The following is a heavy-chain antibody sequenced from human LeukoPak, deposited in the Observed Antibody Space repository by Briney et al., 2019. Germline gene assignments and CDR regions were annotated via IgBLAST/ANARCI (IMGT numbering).Heavy chain of an antibody. J-gene: IGHJ5*02. CDR3: GFRSAEGLYKWFDP. D-gene: IGHD1-14*01. V-gene: IGHV3-73*01. CDR2: IKIRTDNFAT. Sequence: GGSLRLSCAASGLTFSGSDVHWIRQASGKGQEWVGRIKIRTDNFATAYAASVKGRFSISRDDSKNTAYLQMNSLKTEDTAVYYCGFRSAEGLYKWFDPWGQGTLVTVSS. CDR1: GLTFSGSD.